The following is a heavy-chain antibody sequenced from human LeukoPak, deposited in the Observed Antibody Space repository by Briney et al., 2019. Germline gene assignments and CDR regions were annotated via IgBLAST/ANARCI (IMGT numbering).Heavy chain of an antibody. D-gene: IGHD2-8*01. CDR2: IYYSGST. J-gene: IGHJ3*02. CDR1: GFTFSSYA. CDR3: ARAWNGVDAFDI. V-gene: IGHV4-30-4*08. Sequence: LRLSCAASGFTFSSYAMSWVRQPPGKGLEWIGYIYYSGSTYYNPSLKSRVTISVDTSKNQFSLKLSSVTAADTAVYYCARAWNGVDAFDIWGQGTMVTVSS.